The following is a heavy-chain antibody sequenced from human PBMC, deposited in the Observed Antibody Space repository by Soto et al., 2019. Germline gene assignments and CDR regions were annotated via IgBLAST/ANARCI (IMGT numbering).Heavy chain of an antibody. D-gene: IGHD5-12*01. CDR2: ISSSSSDI. CDR3: ARAWGDGYKPDAFDI. CDR1: GFTFSSYS. Sequence: EVQLVESGGGLVKPGGSLRLSCAASGFTFSSYSMNWVRQAPGKGLEWVSSISSSSSDIYYADSVKGRFTISRDNAKNSLYLQKNSLRAEDTAVYYCARAWGDGYKPDAFDIWGQGKMVTVSS. V-gene: IGHV3-21*01. J-gene: IGHJ3*02.